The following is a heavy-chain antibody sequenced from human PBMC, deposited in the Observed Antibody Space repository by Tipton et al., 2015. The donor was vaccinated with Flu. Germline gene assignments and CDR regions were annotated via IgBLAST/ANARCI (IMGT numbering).Heavy chain of an antibody. D-gene: IGHD3-9*01. J-gene: IGHJ3*02. CDR3: ARDPALTGYSHDAFDI. Sequence: SLRLSCAASGFIFRSYGMHWVRQAPGKGLEWVAVIWYDGNNKYYADSVKGRFTISRDNSKNTLYLQMNSLRVEDTAVYYCARDPALTGYSHDAFDIWGQGTMVTVSS. V-gene: IGHV3-33*01. CDR2: IWYDGNNK. CDR1: GFIFRSYG.